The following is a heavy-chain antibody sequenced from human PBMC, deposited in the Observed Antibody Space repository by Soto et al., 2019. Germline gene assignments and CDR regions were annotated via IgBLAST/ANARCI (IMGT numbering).Heavy chain of an antibody. V-gene: IGHV4-30-2*01. D-gene: IGHD5-12*01. CDR3: AAGGGLPRYY. CDR2: IYHSGST. CDR1: GGSISSGGYS. J-gene: IGHJ4*02. Sequence: QLQLQESGSGLVKPSQTLSLTCAVSGGSISSGGYSWSWIRQPPGKGLEWIGYIYHSGSTYYNPSLKRRATISVDRSKTQFSLKLSSVTAADTAVYSCAAGGGLPRYYWGQGTLVTVSS.